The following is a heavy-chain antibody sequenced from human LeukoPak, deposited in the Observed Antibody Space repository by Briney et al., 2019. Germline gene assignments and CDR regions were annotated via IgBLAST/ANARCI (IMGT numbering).Heavy chain of an antibody. V-gene: IGHV4-34*01. D-gene: IGHD4-23*01. Sequence: PSETLSLTCAVYGGSFSGYYWSWIRQPPGKGLEWIGEINHSGSTNYNPSLKSRVTISVDTSKNQFSLKLSSVTAADTAVYYCAREKIDYGGFYWYFDLWGRGTLATVSS. CDR2: INHSGST. CDR3: AREKIDYGGFYWYFDL. J-gene: IGHJ2*01. CDR1: GGSFSGYY.